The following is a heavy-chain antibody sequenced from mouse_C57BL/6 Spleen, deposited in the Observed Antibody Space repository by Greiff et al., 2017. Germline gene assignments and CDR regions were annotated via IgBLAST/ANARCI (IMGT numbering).Heavy chain of an antibody. CDR1: GYTFTSYW. J-gene: IGHJ4*01. Sequence: QVQLQQPGAELVMPGASVKLSCKASGYTFTSYWMHWVKQRPGQGLEWIGEIDPSDSYTNYNQKFKGKSTLTVDKSSSTAYMQLSSLASEDSAVYYCARRGGGAMDYWGQGTSVTVSS. V-gene: IGHV1-69*01. CDR2: IDPSDSYT. CDR3: ARRGGGAMDY.